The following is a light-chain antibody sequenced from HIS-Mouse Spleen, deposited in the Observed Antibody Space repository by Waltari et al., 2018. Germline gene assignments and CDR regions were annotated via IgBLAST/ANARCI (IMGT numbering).Light chain of an antibody. CDR2: AAS. CDR1: KSISSY. J-gene: IGKJ1*01. CDR3: QQSYSTTWM. Sequence: DIQMTQSPSSLSASVGDRVTITCRASKSISSYLNWYQQKPGKAPKLLIYAASSLQSGVPSRFSGSGSGTDFTLTISSLQPEDFATYYCQQSYSTTWMFGQGTKVEIK. V-gene: IGKV1-39*01.